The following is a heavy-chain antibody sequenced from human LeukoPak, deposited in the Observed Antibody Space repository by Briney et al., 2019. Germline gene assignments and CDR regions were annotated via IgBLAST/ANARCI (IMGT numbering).Heavy chain of an antibody. V-gene: IGHV3-48*03. CDR2: ISSSGSTI. CDR3: AKDYYDSSGYYYSGYYYYYMDV. D-gene: IGHD3-22*01. CDR1: GFTFSSYE. J-gene: IGHJ6*03. Sequence: GGSLRLSCAASGFTFSSYEMNWVRQAPGKGLEWVSYISSSGSTIYYADSVKGRFTISRDNAKNTLYLQMNSLRAEDTAVYYCAKDYYDSSGYYYSGYYYYYMDVWGKGTTVTISS.